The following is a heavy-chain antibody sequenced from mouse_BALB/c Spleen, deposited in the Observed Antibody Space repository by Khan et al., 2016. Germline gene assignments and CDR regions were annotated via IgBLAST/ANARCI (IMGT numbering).Heavy chain of an antibody. D-gene: IGHD2-4*01. Sequence: EVKLLESGPGLVKPSQSLSLTCSVTGYSITSGYYWNWIRQFPGNKLEWMGYISYDGINNYNPSPKNRISITRDTSKNQFFLKLNSVTTEDTATYYCTISIYYNYAWFAYWGQGTLVTVSA. J-gene: IGHJ3*01. CDR2: ISYDGIN. CDR1: GYSITSGYY. V-gene: IGHV3-6*02. CDR3: TISIYYNYAWFAY.